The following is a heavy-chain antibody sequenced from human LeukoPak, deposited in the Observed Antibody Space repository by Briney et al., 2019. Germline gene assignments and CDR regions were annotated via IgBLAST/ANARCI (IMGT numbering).Heavy chain of an antibody. CDR1: GFTFSSYA. CDR2: ISSNGGST. V-gene: IGHV3-64*01. D-gene: IGHD3-10*02. CDR3: ARNLQRGDYIGGPDY. J-gene: IGHJ4*02. Sequence: GGSLRLSCAASGFTFSSYAMPWVRQAPGKGLEYVSAISSNGGSTYYANSVKGRFTISRDNSKNTLYLQMGSLRAEDMAVYYCARNLQRGDYIGGPDYWGQGTLVTVSS.